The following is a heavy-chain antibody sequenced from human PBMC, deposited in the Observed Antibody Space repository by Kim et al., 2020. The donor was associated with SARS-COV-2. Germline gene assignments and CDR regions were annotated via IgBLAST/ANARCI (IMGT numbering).Heavy chain of an antibody. Sequence: SVKVSCKASGGTFSSYAISWVRQAPGQGLEWMGGIIPIFGTANYAQKFQGRVTITADESTSTAYMELSSLRSEDTAAYYCARVRTAMGYYYYGMDVWGQGTTVTVSS. CDR3: ARVRTAMGYYYYGMDV. CDR2: IIPIFGTA. CDR1: GGTFSSYA. D-gene: IGHD5-18*01. J-gene: IGHJ6*02. V-gene: IGHV1-69*13.